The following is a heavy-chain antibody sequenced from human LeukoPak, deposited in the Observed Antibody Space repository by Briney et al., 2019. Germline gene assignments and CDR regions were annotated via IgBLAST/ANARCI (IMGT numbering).Heavy chain of an antibody. V-gene: IGHV4-38-2*02. J-gene: IGHJ4*02. CDR3: ARQVVVPAAISY. D-gene: IGHD2-2*01. Sequence: SETLSLTCTVSGGSISSYYWGWIRQPPGKGLEWIGSIYHSGSTYYNPSLKSRVTISVDTSKNQFSLKLSSVTAADTAVYYCARQVVVPAAISYWGQGTLVTVSS. CDR2: IYHSGST. CDR1: GGSISSYY.